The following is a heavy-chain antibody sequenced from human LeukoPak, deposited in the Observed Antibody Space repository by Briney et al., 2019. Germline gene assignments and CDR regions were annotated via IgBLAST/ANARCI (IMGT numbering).Heavy chain of an antibody. V-gene: IGHV3-49*03. CDR3: TRDEYGSGSPFDP. J-gene: IGHJ5*02. CDR2: IRNKAFGGST. D-gene: IGHD3-10*01. CDR1: GFTFGDYA. Sequence: PGGSLRLSCTASGFTFGDYAVSWFRQAPGQGLEWVGFIRNKAFGGSTEYAASVKGRFTISRDDSEGIAYLQVNSLKSEDTAVYYCTRDEYGSGSPFDPWGQGTLVTVSS.